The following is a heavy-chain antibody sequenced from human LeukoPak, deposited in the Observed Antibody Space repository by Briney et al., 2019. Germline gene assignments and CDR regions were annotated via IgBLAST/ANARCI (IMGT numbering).Heavy chain of an antibody. V-gene: IGHV5-51*01. D-gene: IGHD6-13*01. J-gene: IGHJ4*02. CDR3: ARRPIAAAGEVDY. Sequence: GESLKISCHGSGYAFPSYWIGWVRQRPGKGLEWMGHIFPSDSDTRYSPSFRGQVTVSADKSISTAYLQWSSLKASDTAMYYCARRPIAAAGEVDYWGQGALVTVSS. CDR2: IFPSDSDT. CDR1: GYAFPSYW.